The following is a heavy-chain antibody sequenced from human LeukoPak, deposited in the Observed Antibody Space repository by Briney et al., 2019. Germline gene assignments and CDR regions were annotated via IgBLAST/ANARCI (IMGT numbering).Heavy chain of an antibody. CDR2: VYSGGYT. CDR3: AAVATTSSWFAH. J-gene: IGHJ5*02. Sequence: RGSLTLSCAVSGFNVTSNYMTWVRQVPGKGLEWVSTVYSGGYTYYADFVKGRFTISRDNSENTVSLQMSSLRADDTAVYFCAAVATTSSWFAHWGQGTLVTVSS. CDR1: GFNVTSNY. V-gene: IGHV3-66*01. D-gene: IGHD2/OR15-2a*01.